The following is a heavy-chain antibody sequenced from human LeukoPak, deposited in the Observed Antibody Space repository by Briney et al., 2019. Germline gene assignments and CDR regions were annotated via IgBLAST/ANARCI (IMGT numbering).Heavy chain of an antibody. V-gene: IGHV4-59*01. CDR1: GGPISSYY. D-gene: IGHD3-9*01. CDR3: ARARYVNSFYAFDI. J-gene: IGHJ3*02. CDR2: LSKSGNT. Sequence: SETLSLTCTVFGGPISSYYWSWIRQPPGKGLEWIGYLSKSGNTNYSPSLKSRVTIFGDTSKNQFFLKLSSVTAADTAVYYCARARYVNSFYAFDIWGQGTLVTVSS.